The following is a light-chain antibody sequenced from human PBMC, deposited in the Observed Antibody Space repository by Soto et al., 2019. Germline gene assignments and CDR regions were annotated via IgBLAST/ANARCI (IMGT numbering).Light chain of an antibody. V-gene: IGKV3-20*01. CDR3: QLYGSSIT. CDR2: GAS. J-gene: IGKJ5*01. CDR1: QSVGSTY. Sequence: EIVLTQSPGTLSLSPGERATLSCRASQSVGSTYLAWYQQKPGQTPRLLIYGASSRATGIPDRFSDSGSGTDFTLTISRPEPEDFAVYYCQLYGSSITFGQGTRLEIK.